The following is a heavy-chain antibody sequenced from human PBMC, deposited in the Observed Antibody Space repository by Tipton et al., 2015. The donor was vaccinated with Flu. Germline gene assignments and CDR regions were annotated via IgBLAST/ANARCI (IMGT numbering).Heavy chain of an antibody. CDR2: ISYDGSNK. Sequence: SLRLSCAASGFTFSSCGMHWVRQAPGKGLEWVAVISYDGSNKYYADSVKGRFTISRDNSKNTLYLQMNSLRAEDTAVYYCAKDLVVITTAGAFDIWGQGTMVTVSS. CDR1: GFTFSSCG. J-gene: IGHJ3*02. CDR3: AKDLVVITTAGAFDI. D-gene: IGHD3-22*01. V-gene: IGHV3-30*18.